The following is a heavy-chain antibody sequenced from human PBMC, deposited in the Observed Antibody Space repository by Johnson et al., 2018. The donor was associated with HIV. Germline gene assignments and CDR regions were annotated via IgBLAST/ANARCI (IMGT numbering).Heavy chain of an antibody. J-gene: IGHJ3*02. CDR1: GFTFRSYW. D-gene: IGHD1-26*01. Sequence: VQLVESGGGVVQPGRSLRLSCAASGFTFRSYWMSWVRQAPGTGLEWVSAIGTAGDTYYPGSVKGRFTISRENAKNSLYLQMNSLGAGDTAVYYCARAGVGAGAFDIWGQGTMVTVSS. CDR3: ARAGVGAGAFDI. V-gene: IGHV3-13*01. CDR2: IGTAGDT.